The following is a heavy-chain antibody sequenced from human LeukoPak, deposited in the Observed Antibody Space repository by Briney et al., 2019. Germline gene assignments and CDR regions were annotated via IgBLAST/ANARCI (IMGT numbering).Heavy chain of an antibody. D-gene: IGHD1-20*01. CDR1: GGSISSYY. V-gene: IGHV4-4*07. Sequence: SETLSLTCTVSGGSISSYYWSWIRQPAGKGLEWIGRIYTSGSTNYNPSLKSRVTMSVDTSKNQFSLKPSSVTAADTAVYYCARGANEYNWKFWFDPWGQGTLVTVSS. CDR3: ARGANEYNWKFWFDP. CDR2: IYTSGST. J-gene: IGHJ5*02.